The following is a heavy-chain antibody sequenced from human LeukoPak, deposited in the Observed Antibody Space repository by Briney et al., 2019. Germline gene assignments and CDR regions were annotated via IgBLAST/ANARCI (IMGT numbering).Heavy chain of an antibody. D-gene: IGHD6-19*01. J-gene: IGHJ2*01. V-gene: IGHV3-30-3*01. CDR2: ISYDGSNK. CDR3: ARGQQWLVGYFDL. Sequence: GRSLRLSCAASGFTFSSYAMHWVRQAPGKGLEWVAVISYDGSNKYYADSVKGRFTISRDNSKNTLYLQMNSLRAEDTAVYYCARGQQWLVGYFDLWGRGTLVTVSS. CDR1: GFTFSSYA.